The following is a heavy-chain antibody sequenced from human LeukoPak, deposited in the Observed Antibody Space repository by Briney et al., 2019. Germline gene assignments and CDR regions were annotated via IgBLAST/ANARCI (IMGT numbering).Heavy chain of an antibody. J-gene: IGHJ4*02. CDR2: IKYDETIT. V-gene: IGHV3-74*01. D-gene: IGHD2-2*01. Sequence: GGSLRLSCAASGFTFSSYWMHWVRQAPGEGLVWVSRIKYDETITNYADSVKGRFTISRDNGKNTLYLQMNSLRAEDTAVYYCARPRGYCSSTSCTEFDYWGQGTLVTVSS. CDR3: ARPRGYCSSTSCTEFDY. CDR1: GFTFSSYW.